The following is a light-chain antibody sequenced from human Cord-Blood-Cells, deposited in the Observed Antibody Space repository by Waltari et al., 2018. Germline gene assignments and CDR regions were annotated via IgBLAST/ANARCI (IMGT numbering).Light chain of an antibody. J-gene: IGKJ3*01. CDR3: QQYYSTPFT. CDR1: QSVLYSSNNKNY. CDR2: WAS. Sequence: DIVMNQSPDSLAVSLGERATINCKSSQSVLYSSNNKNYLAWYQQKPVQPPKLLIYWASTRESGVPDRFSGGGSGTDFTLTISSLQAEDVAVYYCQQYYSTPFTFGPGTKVDIK. V-gene: IGKV4-1*01.